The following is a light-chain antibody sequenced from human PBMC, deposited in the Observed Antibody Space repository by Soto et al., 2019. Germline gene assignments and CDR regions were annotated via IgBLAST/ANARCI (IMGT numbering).Light chain of an antibody. J-gene: IGKJ2*01. CDR3: QQYYSIPYT. CDR1: QSVLYSPHNNNY. CDR2: WAS. Sequence: DIVMTQSPDSLAVSLGERATINCKSSQSVLYSPHNNNYLAWYQQKPGQPPKLLIYWASTRQSGVPDRFSGSGSGTDFTLNNSSLQAEDVAVYYCQQYYSIPYTFGQGTKLEIK. V-gene: IGKV4-1*01.